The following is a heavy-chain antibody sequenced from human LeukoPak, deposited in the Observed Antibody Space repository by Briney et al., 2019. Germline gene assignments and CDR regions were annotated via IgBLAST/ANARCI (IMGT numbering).Heavy chain of an antibody. V-gene: IGHV3-23*01. CDR2: ISGSGGST. J-gene: IGHJ6*02. Sequence: PGGSLRLSCAASGFTFSSYAMSWVRQAPGKGLEWVSAISGSGGSTYYADSVKGRFAISRDNSKNTLYLQMNSLRAEDTAVYYCAKCRPDYYYYGMDVWGQGTTVTVSS. CDR1: GFTFSSYA. D-gene: IGHD5/OR15-5a*01. CDR3: AKCRPDYYYYGMDV.